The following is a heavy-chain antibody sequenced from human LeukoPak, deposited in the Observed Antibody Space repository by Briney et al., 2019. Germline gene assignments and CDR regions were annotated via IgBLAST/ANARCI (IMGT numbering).Heavy chain of an antibody. D-gene: IGHD4-17*01. CDR2: TYYRSKWYN. Sequence: SQTLSLTCAISGDSVSSNSAAWNWIRQSPSRGLEWLGRTYYRSKWYNDYAESVKSRITINPDTSKNQFSLQLKSVTPEDTAVYYCARLGVAVTTSGWGAFDIWGQGTMVTVSS. CDR1: GDSVSSNSAA. CDR3: ARLGVAVTTSGWGAFDI. V-gene: IGHV6-1*01. J-gene: IGHJ3*02.